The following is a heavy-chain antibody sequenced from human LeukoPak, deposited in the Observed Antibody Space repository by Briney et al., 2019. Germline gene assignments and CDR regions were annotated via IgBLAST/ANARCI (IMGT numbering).Heavy chain of an antibody. V-gene: IGHV7-4-1*02. CDR2: INTNTGNP. D-gene: IGHD3-22*01. CDR1: GYTFTSYA. J-gene: IGHJ4*02. CDR3: ARDFSPYYDSSGPIDY. Sequence: ASVKVSCRASGYTFTSYAMNWVRQAPGQGLEWMGWINTNTGNPTYAQGFTGRFVFSLDTSVSTAYLQISSLKAEDTAVYYCARDFSPYYDSSGPIDYWGQGTLVTVSS.